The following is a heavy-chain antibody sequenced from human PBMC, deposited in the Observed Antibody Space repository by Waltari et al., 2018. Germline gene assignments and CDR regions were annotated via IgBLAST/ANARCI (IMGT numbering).Heavy chain of an antibody. Sequence: QVQLQESGPGLVKPSGTLSLTCAVSGGSISSSNWWSWVRQPPGKGLEWIGEIYHSGSTNHHPSLKSRVTISVDKSKNQFSRKLSSVTAADTAVYYCARASHRYRDYVWGSYHPTHYYYGMDVWGQGTTVTVSS. D-gene: IGHD3-16*02. CDR1: GGSISSSNW. V-gene: IGHV4-4*02. J-gene: IGHJ6*02. CDR3: ARASHRYRDYVWGSYHPTHYYYGMDV. CDR2: IYHSGST.